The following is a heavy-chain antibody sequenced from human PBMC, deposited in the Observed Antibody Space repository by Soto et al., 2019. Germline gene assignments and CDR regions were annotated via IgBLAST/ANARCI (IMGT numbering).Heavy chain of an antibody. Sequence: GGSLRLSCVGSGFILSNNGMHWVRQTPGKGLEWVAFMSYDGSDTFYADSVKGRFTISRDNSKNTLFLHMSNLRAEDTAMYYCTIVRVADSALDHWGQGTLVTVSS. J-gene: IGHJ4*02. V-gene: IGHV3-30*02. CDR1: GFILSNNG. D-gene: IGHD3-10*02. CDR2: MSYDGSDT. CDR3: TIVRVADSALDH.